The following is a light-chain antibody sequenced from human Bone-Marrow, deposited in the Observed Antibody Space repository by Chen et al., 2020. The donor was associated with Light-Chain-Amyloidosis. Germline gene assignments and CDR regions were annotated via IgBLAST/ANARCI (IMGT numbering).Light chain of an antibody. V-gene: IGLV3-25*03. J-gene: IGLJ2*01. CDR2: RDT. Sequence: SYELTQPPSVSVSPGQTARITCSADDLPTKYAYWYQQKPGQAPLLVIHRDTERPSGISERFSGSSSGTTAALTISGVRAEDEADYHGQSADSSGTYEVIVGGGTKLTVL. CDR3: QSADSSGTYEVI. CDR1: DLPTKY.